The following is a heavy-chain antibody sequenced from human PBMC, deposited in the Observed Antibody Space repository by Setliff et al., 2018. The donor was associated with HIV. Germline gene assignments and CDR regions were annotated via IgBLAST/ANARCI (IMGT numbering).Heavy chain of an antibody. D-gene: IGHD6-25*01. J-gene: IGHJ4*02. CDR2: IYTSGST. CDR3: ARGYSSAFFHEFFDY. CDR1: GGSISSGSYY. Sequence: SETLSLTCTVSGGSISSGSYYWSWIRQPAGKGLEWIGRIYTSGSTNYNPSLKSRVTMSVDTSKSQFSLKLRSVTAADTAVYFCARGYSSAFFHEFFDYWGQGTLVTVSS. V-gene: IGHV4-61*02.